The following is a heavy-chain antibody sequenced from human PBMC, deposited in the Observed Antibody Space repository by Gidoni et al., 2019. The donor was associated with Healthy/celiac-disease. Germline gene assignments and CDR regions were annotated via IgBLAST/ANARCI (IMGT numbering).Heavy chain of an antibody. D-gene: IGHD3-10*01. V-gene: IGHV3-64D*09. CDR3: VKGGVRGRGVQNYYGMDV. CDR1: GFPFSSYA. CDR2: ISSNGGST. J-gene: IGHJ6*02. Sequence: EVQLVESGGGLVQPGGSLRLSCSASGFPFSSYAMHWVRQAPGKGLEYVSAISSNGGSTYYADSVKGRFTISRDNSKNTLYLQMSSLRAEDTAVYYCVKGGVRGRGVQNYYGMDVWGQGTTVTVSS.